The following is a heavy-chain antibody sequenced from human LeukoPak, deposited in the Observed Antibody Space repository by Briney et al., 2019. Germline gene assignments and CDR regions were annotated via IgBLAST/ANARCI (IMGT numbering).Heavy chain of an antibody. CDR3: AKDFHRLGEFDAFDI. D-gene: IGHD3-16*01. Sequence: GGSLRLSCAASGFTFSDYYMSWLRQAPGKGLEWVSYISSSGSTIYYADSVKGRFTISRDNAKNSLYLQMNSLRAEDTAVYYCAKDFHRLGEFDAFDIWGQGTMVTVSS. CDR2: ISSSGSTI. CDR1: GFTFSDYY. J-gene: IGHJ3*02. V-gene: IGHV3-11*01.